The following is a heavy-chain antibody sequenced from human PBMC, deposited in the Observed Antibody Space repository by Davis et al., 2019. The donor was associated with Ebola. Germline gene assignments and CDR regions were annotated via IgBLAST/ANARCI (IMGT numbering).Heavy chain of an antibody. Sequence: AASVKVSCKASGYTFTDYAFTWLRQAPGQGLEWMGWISTYNGNTHTNYAQRLQGRVTMTTDTSTSTVYMELRSLKFDDTAVYYCAREGLRGSGIRFDFWGQGIQVTVSS. CDR2: ISTYNGNTHT. CDR3: AREGLRGSGIRFDF. CDR1: GYTFTDYA. D-gene: IGHD3-10*01. V-gene: IGHV1-18*01. J-gene: IGHJ4*02.